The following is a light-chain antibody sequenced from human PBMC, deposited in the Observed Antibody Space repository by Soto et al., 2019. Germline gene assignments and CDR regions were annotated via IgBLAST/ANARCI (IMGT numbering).Light chain of an antibody. CDR1: SSDVGAYDY. J-gene: IGLJ2*01. CDR3: NSYTVSNTVI. Sequence: QSVLTQPASVSGSPGQSITISCTGTSSDVGAYDYVSWYQHHPGKAPKVIIYEVNNRPSGVSNRFSGSKTGNTASLTISGLQAEDEADYYCNSYTVSNTVIFGGGTKVTVL. CDR2: EVN. V-gene: IGLV2-14*01.